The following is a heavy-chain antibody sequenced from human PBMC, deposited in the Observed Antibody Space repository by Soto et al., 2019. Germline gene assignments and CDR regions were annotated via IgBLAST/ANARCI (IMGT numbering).Heavy chain of an antibody. V-gene: IGHV4-30-4*01. Sequence: SETLSLTCTVSGGSISSGDYYWSWIRQPPGKGLERIGYIYYSGSTYYNPSLKSRVTISVDTSKNQFSLKLSSVTAADTAVYYCARQAANWGAFDIWGQGTMVTVSS. CDR1: GGSISSGDYY. CDR2: IYYSGST. D-gene: IGHD7-27*01. CDR3: ARQAANWGAFDI. J-gene: IGHJ3*02.